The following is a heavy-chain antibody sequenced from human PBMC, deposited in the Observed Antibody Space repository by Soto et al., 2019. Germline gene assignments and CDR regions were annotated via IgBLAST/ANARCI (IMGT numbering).Heavy chain of an antibody. D-gene: IGHD2-2*01. CDR1: GYTFTSYD. J-gene: IGHJ6*02. Sequence: ASVKVSCKASGYTFTSYDINWVRQATGQGLEWMGWMNPNSGNTGNAQKFQGRVTMTRNTSISTAYRELSSRRSEDTAVYYCARDDCSSTSCPPGMDVWGQGTTVTVSS. CDR3: ARDDCSSTSCPPGMDV. CDR2: MNPNSGNT. V-gene: IGHV1-8*01.